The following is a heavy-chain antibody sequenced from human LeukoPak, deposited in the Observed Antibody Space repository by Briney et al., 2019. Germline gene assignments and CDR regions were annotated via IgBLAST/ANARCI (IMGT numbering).Heavy chain of an antibody. D-gene: IGHD3-16*01. J-gene: IGHJ4*02. CDR1: GFTFSSYS. Sequence: GGSLRLSCAASGFTFSSYSMTWVRQAPGKGLEWVSSISSSSSYIYYADSVKGRFTISRDNAKNSLYLQMNSLRAEDTAVYYCARDLLEGERYFDYWGQGTLVTVSS. CDR2: ISSSSSYI. CDR3: ARDLLEGERYFDY. V-gene: IGHV3-21*01.